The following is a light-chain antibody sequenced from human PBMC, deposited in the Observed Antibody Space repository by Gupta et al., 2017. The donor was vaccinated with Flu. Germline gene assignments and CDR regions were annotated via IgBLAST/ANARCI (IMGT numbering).Light chain of an antibody. V-gene: IGKV4-1*01. Sequence: GERATSNCKSSQSVFYSSNNRNYLAWYQQKPGQPPKLLIYWASSREYGVPDRFSGSGSGTDFTLTISSLQAEDVAVYYCHQYSTSPLTFGGGTKVEIK. J-gene: IGKJ4*01. CDR2: WAS. CDR1: QSVFYSSNNRNY. CDR3: HQYSTSPLT.